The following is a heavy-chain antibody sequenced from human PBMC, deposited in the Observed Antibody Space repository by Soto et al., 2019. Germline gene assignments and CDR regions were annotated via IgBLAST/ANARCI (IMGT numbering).Heavy chain of an antibody. V-gene: IGHV1-8*01. CDR1: GYTFTSYD. CDR3: ARVIRVVAATHNWFDP. CDR2: MNPNSGNT. J-gene: IGHJ5*01. Sequence: ASVKVSCKASGYTFTSYDINWVRQATGQGLEWMGWMNPNSGNTGYAQKFQGRVTMTRNTSISTAYMELSSLRSEDTAVYYCARVIRVVAATHNWFDPWGQGTLVTVPQ. D-gene: IGHD2-15*01.